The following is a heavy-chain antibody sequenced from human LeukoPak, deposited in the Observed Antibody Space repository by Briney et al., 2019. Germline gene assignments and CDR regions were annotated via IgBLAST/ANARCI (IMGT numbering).Heavy chain of an antibody. V-gene: IGHV3-9*01. CDR2: ISWNSGSI. J-gene: IGHJ4*02. CDR1: GFAFDDYA. CDR3: AKGQWELLYYYFDY. Sequence: GRSLRLSCAASGFAFDDYAMHWVRQAPGKGLEWVSGISWNSGSIGYADSVKGRFTISRDNAKNSLYLQMNSLRAEDTALYYCAKGQWELLYYYFDYWGQGTLVTVSS. D-gene: IGHD1-26*01.